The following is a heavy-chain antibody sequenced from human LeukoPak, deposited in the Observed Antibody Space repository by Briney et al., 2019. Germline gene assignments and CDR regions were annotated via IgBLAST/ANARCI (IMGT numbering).Heavy chain of an antibody. J-gene: IGHJ4*02. V-gene: IGHV1-46*01. CDR2: INPSGGST. CDR3: ARGKDYYGSGSPNMRGHLDY. D-gene: IGHD3-10*01. CDR1: GYTFTSYY. Sequence: GASVKVSCKASGYTFTSYYMHWVRQAPGQGLEWMGIINPSGGSTSYAQKFQGRVTMTRDTSTSTVYMELSSLRSEDTAVYYCARGKDYYGSGSPNMRGHLDYWGQGTLVTVSS.